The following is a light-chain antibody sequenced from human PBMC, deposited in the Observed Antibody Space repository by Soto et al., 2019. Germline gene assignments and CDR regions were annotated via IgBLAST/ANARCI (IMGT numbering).Light chain of an antibody. Sequence: QSALTQPPSASGSPGQSVTISCTGTSSDVGGHNYVSWYQQHPGKAPKLMIFEVSKRPSGVPDRFSGSKSGNTASLTVSGLHGEDEADYYCTSYGGSNIVIFGGGTKLTVL. CDR2: EVS. CDR3: TSYGGSNIVI. CDR1: SSDVGGHNY. V-gene: IGLV2-8*01. J-gene: IGLJ2*01.